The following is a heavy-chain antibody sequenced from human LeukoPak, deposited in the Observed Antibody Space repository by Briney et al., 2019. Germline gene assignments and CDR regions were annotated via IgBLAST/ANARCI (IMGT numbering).Heavy chain of an antibody. Sequence: ASVKVSCKASGYTFTGYYMHWVRQAPGQGLEWMGWINPNSGGTNYAQKFQGRVTMTRDTSISTAYMELSRLRSDDTAVYYCARDRGISRDLFDYWGQGTLVTVLS. D-gene: IGHD6-13*01. CDR1: GYTFTGYY. V-gene: IGHV1-2*02. CDR2: INPNSGGT. CDR3: ARDRGISRDLFDY. J-gene: IGHJ4*02.